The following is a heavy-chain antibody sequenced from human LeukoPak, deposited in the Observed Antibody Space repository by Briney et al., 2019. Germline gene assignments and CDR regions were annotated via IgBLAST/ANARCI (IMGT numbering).Heavy chain of an antibody. J-gene: IGHJ6*03. CDR3: ARGGFRGDYSFYYYYYYMDV. D-gene: IGHD3-10*01. CDR2: IYYSGST. CDR1: GGSISSSSYY. Sequence: PSETLSLTCTVSGGSISSSSYYWGWIRQPPGKGLEWIGSIYYSGSTYYNPSLKSRVTISVDTSKNQFSLKLSSVTAADTAVYYCARGGFRGDYSFYYYYYYMDVWGKGTTVTISS. V-gene: IGHV4-39*07.